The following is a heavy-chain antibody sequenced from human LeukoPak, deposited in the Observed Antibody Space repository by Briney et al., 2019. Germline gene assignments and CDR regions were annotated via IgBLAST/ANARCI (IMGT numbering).Heavy chain of an antibody. CDR2: ISGSGGST. Sequence: PGGSLRLSCAASGFTFSSYAMSWVRQAPGKGLEWVSAISGSGGSTYYADSVKGRFTISRDNAKNTLYLQMNSLRAEDTAVYYCARCGYSLGCDFDYWGQGTLVTVSS. V-gene: IGHV3-23*01. J-gene: IGHJ4*02. CDR3: ARCGYSLGCDFDY. D-gene: IGHD5-18*01. CDR1: GFTFSSYA.